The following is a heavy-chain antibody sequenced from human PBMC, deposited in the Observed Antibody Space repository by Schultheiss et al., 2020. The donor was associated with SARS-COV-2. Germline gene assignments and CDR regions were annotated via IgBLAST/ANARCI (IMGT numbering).Heavy chain of an antibody. Sequence: SQTLSLTCTVSGGSISSYYWSWIRQPAGKGLEWIGRIYTSGSTNYNPSLKSRVTMSVDTSKNQFSLKLSSVTAADTAVYYCARGRAVSTFYYYDYSMDVWGQGTTVTVSS. CDR1: GGSISSYY. CDR2: IYTSGST. CDR3: ARGRAVSTFYYYDYSMDV. D-gene: IGHD3-16*02. J-gene: IGHJ6*02. V-gene: IGHV4-4*07.